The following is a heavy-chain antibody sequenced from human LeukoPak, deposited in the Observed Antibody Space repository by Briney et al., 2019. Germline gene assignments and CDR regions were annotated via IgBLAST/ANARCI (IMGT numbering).Heavy chain of an antibody. CDR1: GYSFPSYW. V-gene: IGHV5-51*01. CDR3: ARGINYNDRSGYDY. CDR2: IYPGDPDT. J-gene: IGHJ4*02. Sequence: GESLKISCKGSGYSFPSYWIAWVRQMPGKGLEWMGIIYPGDPDTRYSPSFQGLVTISADKSISTAYLQWSSLKASDTAMYYCARGINYNDRSGYDYWGQGTLVTVSS. D-gene: IGHD3-22*01.